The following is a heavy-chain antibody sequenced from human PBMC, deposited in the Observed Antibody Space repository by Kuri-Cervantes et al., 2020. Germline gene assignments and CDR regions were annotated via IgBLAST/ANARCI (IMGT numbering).Heavy chain of an antibody. CDR2: IYHSGST. V-gene: IGHV4-30-2*01. J-gene: IGHJ6*02. Sequence: LRLSCAASGFTFSDYYMIWIRQPPGKGLEWIGYIYHSGSTYYNPSLKSRVTISVDRSKNQFSLKLSSVTAADTAVYYCARGPWFGDKVSQHYYYGMDVWGQGTTVTVSS. CDR3: ARGPWFGDKVSQHYYYGMDV. D-gene: IGHD3-10*01. CDR1: GFTFSDYY.